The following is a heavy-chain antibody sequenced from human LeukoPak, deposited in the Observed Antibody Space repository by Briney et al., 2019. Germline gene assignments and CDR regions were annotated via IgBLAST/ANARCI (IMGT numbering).Heavy chain of an antibody. CDR2: ISYNSGTI. D-gene: IGHD5-12*01. V-gene: IGHV3-9*01. CDR1: GFIFHDYA. Sequence: GGSLRLSCAASGFIFHDYAMHWVRQAPGKGREWVSGISYNSGTIGYADSVKGRFTISRDNVKNSLYLQMSSLRPQDTALYYCVEGLEVGYSYGYDYWGQGTLVTVSS. J-gene: IGHJ4*02. CDR3: VEGLEVGYSYGYDY.